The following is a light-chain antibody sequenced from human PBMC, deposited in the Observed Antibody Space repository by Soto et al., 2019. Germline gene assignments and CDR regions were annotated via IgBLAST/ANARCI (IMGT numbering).Light chain of an antibody. CDR3: QHYNNWPPWT. V-gene: IGKV3-15*01. J-gene: IGKJ1*01. CDR2: GAS. Sequence: EIMMTQSPATRSVSPGERATLSCRASQSVSSNLAWYQQKPGQPPRLLIYGASTRATGIPARFSGSGSGTEFTLSIRSLQSEDVAVYYCQHYNNWPPWTVGQGTNVDIK. CDR1: QSVSSN.